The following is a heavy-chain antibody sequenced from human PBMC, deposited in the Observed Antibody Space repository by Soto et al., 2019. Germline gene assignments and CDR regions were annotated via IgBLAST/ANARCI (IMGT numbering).Heavy chain of an antibody. V-gene: IGHV4-34*01. CDR3: ARDYGDYYFDY. CDR2: INHSGST. CDR1: GGSFSGYY. Sequence: QVQLQQWGAGLLKPSETLSLTCAVYGGSFSGYYWSWIRQPPGKGLEWIGEINHSGSTNYNPSLKNRVTISVDTSKNQFSLKLSSVTAADTAVYYCARDYGDYYFDYWGQGTLVTVSS. J-gene: IGHJ4*02. D-gene: IGHD4-17*01.